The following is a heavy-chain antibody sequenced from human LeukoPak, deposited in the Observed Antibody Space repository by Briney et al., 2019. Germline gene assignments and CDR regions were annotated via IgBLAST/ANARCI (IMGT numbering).Heavy chain of an antibody. D-gene: IGHD1-1*01. CDR3: ARSSWNHFYLYYGMDD. J-gene: IGHJ6*02. V-gene: IGHV6-1*01. CDR2: THYRSQRYT. Sequence: SQTLSLTCDISGDSVSTINAAWNWIRQSPSRGLEWLGRTHYRSQRYTDYAISVKSRITITADTSKNQFFLQLKSVTPEDTAVYYCARSSWNHFYLYYGMDDWGQGTTVIVSS. CDR1: GDSVSTINAA.